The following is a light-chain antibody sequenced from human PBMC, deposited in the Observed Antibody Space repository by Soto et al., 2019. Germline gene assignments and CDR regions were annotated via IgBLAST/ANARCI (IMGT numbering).Light chain of an antibody. J-gene: IGKJ5*01. CDR2: GAS. CDR1: QSVSSSY. V-gene: IGKV3-20*01. CDR3: HHFDFSPPSI. Sequence: EIVLTQSPGTLSLSPGERATLSCRASQSVSSSYLAWYQQKPGQAPRLLIYGASSRATGIPDRFSGSGSGTDFTLTISRLELFYLAGYSCHHFDFSPPSIFGQRIRREI.